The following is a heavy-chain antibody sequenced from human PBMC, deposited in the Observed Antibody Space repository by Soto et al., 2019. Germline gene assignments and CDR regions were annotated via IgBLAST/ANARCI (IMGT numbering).Heavy chain of an antibody. J-gene: IGHJ3*01. CDR1: GFTFSTDS. D-gene: IGHD4-17*01. CDR2: ISSGSTYK. Sequence: LRLSCAASGFTFSTDSMNWVRQAPGKGLEWVSSISSGSTYKYYADSMKGRFTISRDNTKDSLDLQMNSLRAEDTAVYYCARGWGTTVVKLDAFDVWGQGTMVTVSS. CDR3: ARGWGTTVVKLDAFDV. V-gene: IGHV3-21*01.